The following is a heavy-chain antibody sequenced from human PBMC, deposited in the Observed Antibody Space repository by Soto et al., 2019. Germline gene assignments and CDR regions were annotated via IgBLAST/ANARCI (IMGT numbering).Heavy chain of an antibody. J-gene: IGHJ3*02. CDR3: ARLEIIAAAGTSAFDI. D-gene: IGHD6-13*01. CDR2: IYPGDSDT. CDR1: GYSFTSYW. Sequence: GESLKISCKGSGYSFTSYWIGWVRQMPGKGLAWMGIIYPGDSDTRYSPSCQGQVTISADKSISTAYLQWSSLKASDTAMYYCARLEIIAAAGTSAFDIWGQGTMVTVSS. V-gene: IGHV5-51*01.